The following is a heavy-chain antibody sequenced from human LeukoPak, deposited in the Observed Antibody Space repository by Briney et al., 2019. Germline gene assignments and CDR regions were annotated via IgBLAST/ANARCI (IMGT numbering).Heavy chain of an antibody. CDR1: GFTFSSYW. CDR3: ARGLWTAHYYYYYGMDV. D-gene: IGHD3/OR15-3a*01. Sequence: GGSLRLSCAASGFTFSSYWMSWVRQAPGKGLEWVANIKQDGSEKYYVDSVKGRFTISRDNAKNSLYLQVNSLRAEDTAVYYCARGLWTAHYYYYYGMDVWGQGTTVTVSS. CDR2: IKQDGSEK. J-gene: IGHJ6*02. V-gene: IGHV3-7*01.